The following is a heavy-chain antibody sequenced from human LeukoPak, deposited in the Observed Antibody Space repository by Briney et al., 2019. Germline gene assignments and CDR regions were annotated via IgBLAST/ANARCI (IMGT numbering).Heavy chain of an antibody. CDR3: ARGSPFQE. V-gene: IGHV4-34*01. CDR2: IDHSGDT. J-gene: IGHJ4*02. CDR1: GGSIRGFY. Sequence: SETLSLTCAVYGGSIRGFYYTWIRQPPGKGLEWIGEIDHSGDTNYNPSLKSRATISIDTSKSKVILKVTSVTASDGALNYCARGSPFQEWGQGTLVTVSS.